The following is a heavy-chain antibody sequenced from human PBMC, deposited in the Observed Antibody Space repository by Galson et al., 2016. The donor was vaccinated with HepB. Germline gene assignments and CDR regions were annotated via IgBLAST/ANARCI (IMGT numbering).Heavy chain of an antibody. J-gene: IGHJ4*02. Sequence: SETLSLTCTVSGVSISSSSYYWAWIRQPPGKGLEWIGSIYNSGSTYYKSSLKSRVTISADTSKNQFSLRLSSVTAADTAVYYCARHGRGVVDYWGQGTLVTVA. D-gene: IGHD2-15*01. CDR2: IYNSGST. V-gene: IGHV4-39*01. CDR1: GVSISSSSYY. CDR3: ARHGRGVVDY.